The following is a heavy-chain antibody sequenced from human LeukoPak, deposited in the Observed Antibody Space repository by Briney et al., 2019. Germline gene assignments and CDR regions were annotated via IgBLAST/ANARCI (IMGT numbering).Heavy chain of an antibody. CDR3: AKDQDRYGSGSWPFDY. J-gene: IGHJ4*02. D-gene: IGHD3-10*01. CDR1: GFTFSSYA. Sequence: GGSLRLSCAASGFTFSSYAMSWVRQAPGKGLEWVSAISGSGGSTYYADSVKGRFTISRDNSKNTLYLQMNSLRAEDTAVHYCAKDQDRYGSGSWPFDYWGQGTLVTVSS. V-gene: IGHV3-23*01. CDR2: ISGSGGST.